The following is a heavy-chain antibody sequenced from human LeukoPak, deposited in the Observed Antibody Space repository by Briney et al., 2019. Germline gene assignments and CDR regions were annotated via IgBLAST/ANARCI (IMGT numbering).Heavy chain of an antibody. Sequence: SETLSLTCTVSGGSITGYHWSWIRQPPGKGLEWIGYIYSSETTNYKPSLKSRVTISADTSKNQFSLKLTSVTAADTAIYYCARRNDFDIWGQGTMVTVST. CDR1: GGSITGYH. CDR3: ARRNDFDI. J-gene: IGHJ3*02. CDR2: IYSSETT. V-gene: IGHV4-4*08.